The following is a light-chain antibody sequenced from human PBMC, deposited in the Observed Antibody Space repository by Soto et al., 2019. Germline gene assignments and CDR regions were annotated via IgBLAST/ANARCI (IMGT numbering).Light chain of an antibody. Sequence: DIQMTQSPSSLSASVGDRVTITCRASQSISSYLNWYQQKPGKAPKLLIYAASSLQSGVPPRFSGSGSGTDFTLTISSLQPEEFATYYCQQSYSTPTFGQGTKLEIK. CDR3: QQSYSTPT. V-gene: IGKV1-39*01. J-gene: IGKJ2*01. CDR2: AAS. CDR1: QSISSY.